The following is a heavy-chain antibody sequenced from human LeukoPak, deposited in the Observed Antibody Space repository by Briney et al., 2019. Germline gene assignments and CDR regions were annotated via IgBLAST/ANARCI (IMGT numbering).Heavy chain of an antibody. V-gene: IGHV3-23*01. CDR1: GFTFSSYA. CDR2: ISNSGGST. CDR3: AKGSGDYGILAY. J-gene: IGHJ4*02. Sequence: PGGSLRLSCAASGFTFSSYAMNWVRQAPGKGLEWVSAISNSGGSTYYADSVKGRFTISRDNSKNTLYLQMNSLRAEDTAVYYCAKGSGDYGILAYWSQGTLVTVSS. D-gene: IGHD4-17*01.